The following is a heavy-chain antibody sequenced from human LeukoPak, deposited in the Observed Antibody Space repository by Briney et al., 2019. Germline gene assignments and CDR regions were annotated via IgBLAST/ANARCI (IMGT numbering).Heavy chain of an antibody. V-gene: IGHV4-4*09. Sequence: PSETLSLTCTVSGGSISSYYWSWLRQPPGKGLEWIGYIYTSGSTNYNPSLKSRVTISVDTSKNQFSLKLSSVTAADTAVYYCARHSSSGYSGFDYWGRGTMVTVSS. D-gene: IGHD6-13*01. J-gene: IGHJ4*02. CDR2: IYTSGST. CDR1: GGSISSYY. CDR3: ARHSSSGYSGFDY.